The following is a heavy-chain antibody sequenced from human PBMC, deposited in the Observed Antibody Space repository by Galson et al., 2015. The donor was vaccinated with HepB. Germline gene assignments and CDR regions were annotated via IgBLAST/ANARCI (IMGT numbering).Heavy chain of an antibody. D-gene: IGHD3-3*01. J-gene: IGHJ5*02. Sequence: QSGAEVKKPGESLKISCKGSGYSFTSYWIGWVRQMPGKGLEWMGIIYPGDSDTRYSPSFQGQVTISADKSISTAYLQWSSLKASDTAMYYCARSYYDFWSGPSSHNWFDPWGQGTLVTVSS. CDR3: ARSYYDFWSGPSSHNWFDP. CDR1: GYSFTSYW. V-gene: IGHV5-51*03. CDR2: IYPGDSDT.